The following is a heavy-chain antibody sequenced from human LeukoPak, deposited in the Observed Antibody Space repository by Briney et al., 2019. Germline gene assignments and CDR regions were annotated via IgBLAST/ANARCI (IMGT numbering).Heavy chain of an antibody. D-gene: IGHD3/OR15-3a*01. CDR1: AFIFGGHG. CDR2: ITPSGGTS. J-gene: IGHJ5*02. Sequence: GGSLRLSCEGPAFIFGGHGINWVRQPAGKGLEWVAGITPSGGTSYYADSVRGRFTISRDNSKSIVSLQMNSLRAEDTALYYCGRDRDWGAFDVWGQGSLVTVSS. V-gene: IGHV3-23*01. CDR3: GRDRDWGAFDV.